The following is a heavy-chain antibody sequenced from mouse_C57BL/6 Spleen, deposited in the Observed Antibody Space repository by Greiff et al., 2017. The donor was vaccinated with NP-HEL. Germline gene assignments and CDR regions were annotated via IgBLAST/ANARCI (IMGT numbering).Heavy chain of an antibody. CDR3: ARGGLDGYYSAWFAY. J-gene: IGHJ3*01. Sequence: QVQLQQSGPELVKPGASVKLSCKASGYTFTSYDINWVKQRPGQGLEWIGWIYPRDGSTKYNEKFKGKATWTVDTSSSTAYMELHSLTSEDSAVYFCARGGLDGYYSAWFAYWGQVTLVTVSA. D-gene: IGHD2-3*01. CDR1: GYTFTSYD. V-gene: IGHV1-85*01. CDR2: IYPRDGST.